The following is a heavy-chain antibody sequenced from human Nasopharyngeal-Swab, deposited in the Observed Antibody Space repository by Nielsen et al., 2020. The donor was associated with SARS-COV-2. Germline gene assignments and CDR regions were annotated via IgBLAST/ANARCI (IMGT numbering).Heavy chain of an antibody. J-gene: IGHJ4*02. V-gene: IGHV4-31*02. CDR3: ARGKPDAFVSGIAAAGQFDY. D-gene: IGHD6-13*01. Sequence: RQAPGKGLEWLGYIYYSGSTYYNPSLKSRVTISVDTSKNQFSLKLSSVTAADTAVYYCARGKPDAFVSGIAAAGQFDYWGQGTLVTVSS. CDR2: IYYSGST.